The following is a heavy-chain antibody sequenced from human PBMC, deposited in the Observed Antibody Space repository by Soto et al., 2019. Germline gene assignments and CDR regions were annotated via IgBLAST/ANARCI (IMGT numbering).Heavy chain of an antibody. CDR1: RLNFNGYT. D-gene: IGHD3-16*02. V-gene: IGHV3-23*01. Sequence: GGSLRLSCATSRLNFNGYTMSWVRQAPGQGLEWVSGIAETGSSTYYADSVKGRFTISRDNAKNTLYLQMNSLRAEDTAVYYCAREPYRPFPKSAEYFQHWGQGTLVTVSS. CDR2: IAETGSST. CDR3: AREPYRPFPKSAEYFQH. J-gene: IGHJ1*01.